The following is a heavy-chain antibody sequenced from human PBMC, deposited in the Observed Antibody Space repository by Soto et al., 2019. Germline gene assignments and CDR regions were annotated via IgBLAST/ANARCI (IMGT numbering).Heavy chain of an antibody. J-gene: IGHJ4*02. D-gene: IGHD6-13*01. V-gene: IGHV4-39*01. CDR1: GGSISSSSYY. Sequence: QLQLQESGPGLVKPSETLSLTCTVSGGSISSSSYYWGWIRQPPGKGLEWIGSIYYSGSTYYNPFLRSRVIFSVDTSKNQFSLKLSSVPAADTAVYYFARLSYPGIAASGMDYFDCWGQGTLVTVFS. CDR3: ARLSYPGIAASGMDYFDC. CDR2: IYYSGST.